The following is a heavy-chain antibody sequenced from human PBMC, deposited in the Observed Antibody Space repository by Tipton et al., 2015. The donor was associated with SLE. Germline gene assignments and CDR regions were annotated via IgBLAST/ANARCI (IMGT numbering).Heavy chain of an antibody. CDR1: GGSFSGYY. Sequence: TLSLTCAVYGGSFSGYYWSWIRQPPGKGLEWIGEINHSGSTNYNPSLKSRVTISVDTSKNQFSLNLSSVTAADSSVHYCARAQEDYYLDLWGRGTLVTVSS. V-gene: IGHV4-34*01. D-gene: IGHD4-11*01. J-gene: IGHJ2*01. CDR3: ARAQEDYYLDL. CDR2: INHSGST.